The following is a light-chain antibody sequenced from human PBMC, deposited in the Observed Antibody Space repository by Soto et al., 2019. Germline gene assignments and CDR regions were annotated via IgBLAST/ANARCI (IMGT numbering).Light chain of an antibody. Sequence: EIVLTQSPGTLSLSPVERATLSCRASQSVGSDLAWYQQKPGQAPRLLIYGASTRATGIPARFSGSGSGTEFTLTISSLQPEDFAVYYCQQYNNWWTFGQGTKV. CDR3: QQYNNWWT. J-gene: IGKJ1*01. V-gene: IGKV3-15*01. CDR2: GAS. CDR1: QSVGSD.